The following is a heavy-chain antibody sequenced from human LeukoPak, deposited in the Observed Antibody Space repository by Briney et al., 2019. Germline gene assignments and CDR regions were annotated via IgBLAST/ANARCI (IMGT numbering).Heavy chain of an antibody. CDR1: GYSFTSYG. Sequence: ASVKVSCKASGYSFTSYGISWVRQAPGQGLEWMGWINPNSGGTNYAQKFQGWVTMTRDTSISTAYMELSRLRSDDTAVYYCARGGPYYDILTGSPFDYWGQGTLVTVSS. D-gene: IGHD3-9*01. CDR3: ARGGPYYDILTGSPFDY. V-gene: IGHV1-2*04. CDR2: INPNSGGT. J-gene: IGHJ4*02.